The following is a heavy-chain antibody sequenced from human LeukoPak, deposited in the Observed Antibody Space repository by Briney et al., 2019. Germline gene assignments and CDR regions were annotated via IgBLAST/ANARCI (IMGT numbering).Heavy chain of an antibody. CDR2: MNPNSGNT. V-gene: IGHV1-8*03. CDR3: ARGLRSAASTWFDP. Sequence: ASVKVSCKASGYTFTSYYMHWVRQAPGQGLEWMGWMNPNSGNTGYAQKFQGRVTITRNTSISTAYMELSSLRSEDTAVYYCARGLRSAASTWFDPWGQGTLVTVSS. CDR1: GYTFTSYY. D-gene: IGHD1-1*01. J-gene: IGHJ5*02.